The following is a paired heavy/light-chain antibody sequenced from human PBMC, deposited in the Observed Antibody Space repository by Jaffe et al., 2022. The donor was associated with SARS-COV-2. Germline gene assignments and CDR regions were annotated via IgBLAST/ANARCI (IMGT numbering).Heavy chain of an antibody. CDR2: ITNSTNYI. CDR3: ARDREGAAAASAFDI. J-gene: IGHJ3*02. Sequence: EVQLLESGGGLVKPGGSLRISCAASGFTFSHCTMNWVRQAPGKGLEWVSSITNSTNYIYYADSVKGRFTISRDNANNSLYLQMDSLRAEDTAIYYCARDREGAAAASAFDIWGQGTVVTVSS. CDR1: GFTFSHCT. V-gene: IGHV3-21*01. D-gene: IGHD3-16*01.
Light chain of an antibody. CDR1: QDIRNY. CDR3: QQYDNLPYT. Sequence: DIQMTQSPSSLSASVGDRVTITCQASQDIRNYLNWYQQKPGKAPKLLIYDASNLETGVPSRFSGSGSVTHFAFNISSLQPDDIATYYCQQYDNLPYTFGQGTKLEIK. J-gene: IGKJ2*01. V-gene: IGKV1-33*01. CDR2: DAS.